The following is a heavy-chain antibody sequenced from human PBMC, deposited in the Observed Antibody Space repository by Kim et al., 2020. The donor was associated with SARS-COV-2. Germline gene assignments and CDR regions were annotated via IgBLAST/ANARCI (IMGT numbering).Heavy chain of an antibody. V-gene: IGHV6-1*01. CDR3: ARRASTGLAFDY. J-gene: IGHJ4*02. Sequence: YALSVKSRITVNPDTSKNQFSLQLDSVTPEATAVYYCARRASTGLAFDYWGQGTLVTVSS. D-gene: IGHD2-2*01.